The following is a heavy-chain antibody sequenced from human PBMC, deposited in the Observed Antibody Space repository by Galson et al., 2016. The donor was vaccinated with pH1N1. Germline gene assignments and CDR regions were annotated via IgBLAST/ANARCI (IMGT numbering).Heavy chain of an antibody. CDR2: INGRGSST. CDR3: AKEGRWYGGNWFDP. CDR1: GFAFNYFA. D-gene: IGHD3-10*01. Sequence: SLRLSCAASGFAFNYFAMTWVRQAPGKGLVWVSSINGRGSSTYYADSVKGRFTISRDNSRSTLYLQLSALTVDDTAAYYCAKEGRWYGGNWFDPWGQGTLVTVSS. V-gene: IGHV3-23*01. J-gene: IGHJ5*02.